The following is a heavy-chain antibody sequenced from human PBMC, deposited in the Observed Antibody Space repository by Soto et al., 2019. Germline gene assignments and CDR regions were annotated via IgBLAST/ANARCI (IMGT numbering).Heavy chain of an antibody. J-gene: IGHJ4*02. V-gene: IGHV3-49*03. D-gene: IGHD3-22*01. Sequence: GGSLRLSCTASGFTFGDYAMSWFRQAPGKGLEWVGFIRSKAYGGTTEYAASVKGRFTISRDDSKSIAYLQMNSLKTEDTAVYYCTHTYYYDSSGYYPVEFDYWGQGTLVTVSS. CDR1: GFTFGDYA. CDR3: THTYYYDSSGYYPVEFDY. CDR2: IRSKAYGGTT.